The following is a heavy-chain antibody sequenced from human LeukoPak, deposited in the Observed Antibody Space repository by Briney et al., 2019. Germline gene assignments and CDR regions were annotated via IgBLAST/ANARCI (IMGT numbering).Heavy chain of an antibody. Sequence: PGGSLRLSCAASGFTFSSYWMHWVRQAPGKGLVWVSRINSDGSSTSYADSVKGRFTISRDNAKNTLYLQMNSLRAEDTAVYYCARGSSNNWNDGAFDIWGQGTMVTVSS. V-gene: IGHV3-74*01. CDR1: GFTFSSYW. CDR2: INSDGSST. D-gene: IGHD1-1*01. CDR3: ARGSSNNWNDGAFDI. J-gene: IGHJ3*02.